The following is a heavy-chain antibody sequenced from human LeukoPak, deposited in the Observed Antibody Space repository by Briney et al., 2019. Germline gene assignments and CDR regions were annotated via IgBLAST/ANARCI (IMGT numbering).Heavy chain of an antibody. CDR3: ARDPDPHDYGDYEEGFWYYYAMDV. V-gene: IGHV3-21*01. CDR2: ITGSSSY. Sequence: GGSLRLSCAASGFTLSTYSMNWVRQAQGKELEWVSSITGSSSYYADSVKGRFTISRDNAKNSLFLQMNSLRAEDTAVYFCARDPDPHDYGDYEEGFWYYYAMDVWGKGATVTVSS. D-gene: IGHD4-17*01. J-gene: IGHJ6*04. CDR1: GFTLSTYS.